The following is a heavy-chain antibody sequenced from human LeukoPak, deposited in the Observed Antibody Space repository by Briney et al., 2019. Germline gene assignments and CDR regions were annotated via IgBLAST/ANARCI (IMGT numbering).Heavy chain of an antibody. CDR3: ARFKRAGGWSYFDY. V-gene: IGHV4-59*01. J-gene: IGHJ4*02. D-gene: IGHD6-19*01. Sequence: SETLSLTCTVSGGSISTYYWSWIRQPPGKGLEWIGHIYNSGSTNYSPSLKSRVTISVDTSKNQFSLKLSSVTAADTAVYYCARFKRAGGWSYFDYWGQGTLVTVSS. CDR2: IYNSGST. CDR1: GGSISTYY.